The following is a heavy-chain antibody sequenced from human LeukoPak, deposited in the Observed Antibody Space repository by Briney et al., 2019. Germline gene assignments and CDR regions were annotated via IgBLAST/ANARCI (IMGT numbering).Heavy chain of an antibody. CDR1: GGSFSGYY. V-gene: IGHV4-34*01. Sequence: SETLSLTCAVYGGSFSGYYWSWIRQPPGKGLEWIGEINHSGSTNYNPSLKSRVTISVDTSKNQFSLKLSSVTAADTAVYYCARAWPLYYYDSSGPSGMDWGQGTLVTVSS. CDR3: ARAWPLYYYDSSGPSGMD. J-gene: IGHJ4*02. D-gene: IGHD3-22*01. CDR2: INHSGST.